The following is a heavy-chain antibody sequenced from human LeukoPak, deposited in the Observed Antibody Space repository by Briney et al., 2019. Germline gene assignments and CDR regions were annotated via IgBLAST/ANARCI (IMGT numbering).Heavy chain of an antibody. V-gene: IGHV3-74*01. D-gene: IGHD2-2*01. CDR3: ARDTSYAMDV. CDR1: GFTFTPYW. Sequence: PGGSLRLSCVASGFTFTPYWIHWVRQAPGKGLVWVSRINSDGSSTNYTDSVKGRLTISRDNAKNTVYLQMNSLRAEDTAVYYCARDTSYAMDVWGKGTTFTVS. CDR2: INSDGSST. J-gene: IGHJ6*04.